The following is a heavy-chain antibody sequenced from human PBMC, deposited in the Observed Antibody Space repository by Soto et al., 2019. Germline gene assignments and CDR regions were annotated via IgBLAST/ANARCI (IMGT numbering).Heavy chain of an antibody. V-gene: IGHV3-23*01. J-gene: IGHJ4*02. Sequence: EVQLLESGGGLVQPGGSLRLSCTASGFSFSTYVMSWVRQAPGKGLEWVSAIYSNGGSSHYADSVKGRFTISRDNSKNTLYLQMNSLRAEDTAVYYCAKDFEEGGFDYWGQGTLVTVSS. CDR2: IYSNGGSS. CDR3: AKDFEEGGFDY. CDR1: GFSFSTYV.